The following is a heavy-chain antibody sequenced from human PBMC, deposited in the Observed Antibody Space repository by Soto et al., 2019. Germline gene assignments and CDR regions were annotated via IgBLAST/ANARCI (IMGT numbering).Heavy chain of an antibody. CDR1: GFTFSSYW. J-gene: IGHJ4*02. Sequence: EVQLVESGGGLVQPGGSLRLSCAASGFTFSSYWMTWVRQAPGKGLEWVAKIKEDGSEQNYVDSVKGRFTISRDNAKSSLDLQMNSLRVDETAMYYCTRNQGKAEYWGQGTLVTVSS. CDR2: IKEDGSEQ. V-gene: IGHV3-7*01. CDR3: TRNQGKAEY.